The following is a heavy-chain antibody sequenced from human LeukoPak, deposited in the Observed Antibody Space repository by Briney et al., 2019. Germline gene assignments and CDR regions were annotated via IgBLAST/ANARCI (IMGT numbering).Heavy chain of an antibody. D-gene: IGHD3-16*01. J-gene: IGHJ5*02. CDR3: ARVHYGSWFDP. CDR1: GGSFSGYY. V-gene: IGHV4-34*01. CDR2: INHSGST. Sequence: PSETLSLTCAVYGGSFSGYYWSWIRQPPGKGLEWIGEINHSGSTNYNPSLKSRVTISVDTSKNQFSLKLSSVTAADTAVYYCARVHYGSWFDPWGQGTLVTVSS.